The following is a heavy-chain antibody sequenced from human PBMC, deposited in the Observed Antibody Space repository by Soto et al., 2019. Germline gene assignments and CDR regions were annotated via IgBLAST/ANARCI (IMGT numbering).Heavy chain of an antibody. D-gene: IGHD3-3*01. CDR2: IYYSGRT. CDR1: GGSISSHY. CDR3: ARAREKKTYYDFWSGYYTYYYYGMDV. J-gene: IGHJ6*02. Sequence: TETLFLTCTVSGGSISSHYWSWIRQPPGKGLEWIGYIYYSGRTNYNPSLKRRVTISVDTSKNQFSLKLSYVTAEETAVYYCARAREKKTYYDFWSGYYTYYYYGMDVWGQGTTVT. V-gene: IGHV4-59*11.